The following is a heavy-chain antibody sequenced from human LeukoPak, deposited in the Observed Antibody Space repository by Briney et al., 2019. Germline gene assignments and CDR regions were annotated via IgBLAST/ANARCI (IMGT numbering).Heavy chain of an antibody. CDR3: ARDLREHGVFDI. CDR1: GFSVSSNY. J-gene: IGHJ3*02. CDR2: IYSDGST. V-gene: IGHV3-53*01. D-gene: IGHD1-26*01. Sequence: GGSLRLSCAASGFSVSSNYMSWVRQAPGKGLEWVSEIYSDGSTYYAASVKGRFSISRDNSKNTVYLQMNRLRAEDTAVYYCARDLREHGVFDIWGQGTMVTVSS.